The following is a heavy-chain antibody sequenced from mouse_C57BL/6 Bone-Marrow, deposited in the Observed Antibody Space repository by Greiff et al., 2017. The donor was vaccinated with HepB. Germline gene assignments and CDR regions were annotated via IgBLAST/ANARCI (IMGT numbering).Heavy chain of an antibody. CDR3: ARRLPYFDY. CDR1: GYTFTSYW. D-gene: IGHD2-4*01. V-gene: IGHV1-64*01. CDR2: IHPNSGST. Sequence: QVQLQQPGAELVKPGASVKLSCKASGYTFTSYWMHWVKQRPGQGLEWIGMIHPNSGSTNYNEKFKSKATLTVDKSTSTAYMQLNSLTSEDSAVYYCARRLPYFDYGGQGTTLTVSS. J-gene: IGHJ2*01.